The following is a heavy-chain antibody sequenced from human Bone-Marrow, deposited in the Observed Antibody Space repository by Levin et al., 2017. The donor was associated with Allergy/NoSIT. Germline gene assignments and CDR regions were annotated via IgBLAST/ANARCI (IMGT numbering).Heavy chain of an antibody. J-gene: IGHJ3*02. CDR3: ANGGDCRSISCHYTPAFDI. V-gene: IGHV3-23*01. Sequence: SGGSLRLSCAVSGLTFTNYAMSCVRQAPGQGLEWVSSITVSGTSTFYADSVKGRFTISRDNSKNTIYLQMSSLRAEDTAVYYCANGGDCRSISCHYTPAFDIWGQGTMVTVSS. CDR2: ITVSGTST. D-gene: IGHD2-2*01. CDR1: GLTFTNYA.